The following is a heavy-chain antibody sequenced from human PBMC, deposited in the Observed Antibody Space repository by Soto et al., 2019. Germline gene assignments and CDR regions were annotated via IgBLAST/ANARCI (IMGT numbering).Heavy chain of an antibody. J-gene: IGHJ6*02. D-gene: IGHD7-27*01. CDR2: IYTSGST. CDR1: GGSIGTYY. CDR3: ARDLTYYYGMDV. Sequence: PPQTLPVTSTVSGGSIGTYYWSSIRQPAGKGLEWIGRIYTSGSTNYNPSLKSRVTMSLDTSKNQFSLKLSSVTAADTAVYYCARDLTYYYGMDVWGQGTTVTVS. V-gene: IGHV4-4*07.